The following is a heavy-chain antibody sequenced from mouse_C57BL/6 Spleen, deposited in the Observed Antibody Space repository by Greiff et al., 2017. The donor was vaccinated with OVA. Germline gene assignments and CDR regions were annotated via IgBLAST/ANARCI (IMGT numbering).Heavy chain of an antibody. CDR1: GYTFTDYY. CDR3: ARFEVITTVVASDY. Sequence: VQLQQSGPELVKPGASVKISCKASGYTFTDYYMNWVKQSHGKSLEWIGDINPNNGGTSYNQKFKGKATLTVDKSSSTAYMELRSLTSEDSAVYYCARFEVITTVVASDYWGQGTTLTVSS. J-gene: IGHJ2*01. V-gene: IGHV1-26*01. CDR2: INPNNGGT. D-gene: IGHD1-1*01.